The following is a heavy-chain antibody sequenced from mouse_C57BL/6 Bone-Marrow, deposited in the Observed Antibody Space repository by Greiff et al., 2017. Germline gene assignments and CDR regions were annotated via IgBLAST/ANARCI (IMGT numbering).Heavy chain of an antibody. CDR2: ISNGGGST. CDR3: ASVLLIAAVGCDV. J-gene: IGHJ1*03. CDR1: GFTFSDYY. Sequence: EVKLMESGGGLVQPGGSLKLSCAASGFTFSDYYMSWVRQTPEKRLEWVAYISNGGGSTYSPATVKGRFPISRDNAKHTMYLQMSRLKSQDTAMYYCASVLLIAAVGCDVWGTGTAVTVSS. V-gene: IGHV5-12*01. D-gene: IGHD1-1*01.